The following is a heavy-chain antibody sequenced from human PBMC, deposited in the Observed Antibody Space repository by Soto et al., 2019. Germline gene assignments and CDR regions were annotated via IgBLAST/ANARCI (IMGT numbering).Heavy chain of an antibody. V-gene: IGHV3-33*01. CDR2: IWYDGSNK. CDR3: AREGGVDLEYYFDY. CDR1: GFTFSSYG. D-gene: IGHD3-3*01. J-gene: IGHJ4*02. Sequence: GGSLRLSCAASGFTFSSYGMHWVRQAPGKGLEWVAVIWYDGSNKYYADSVKGRFTISRDNSKNTLYLQMNSLRAEDTAVYYCAREGGVDLEYYFDYWGQGTLVTVSS.